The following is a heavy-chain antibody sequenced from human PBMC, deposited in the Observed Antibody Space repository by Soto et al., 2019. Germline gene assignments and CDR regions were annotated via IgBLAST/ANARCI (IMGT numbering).Heavy chain of an antibody. V-gene: IGHV2-5*02. CDR2: IYWDDDK. CDR3: APGHTSNGLDV. D-gene: IGHD3-3*02. Sequence: QFTLMESGPTLVKPTQTLTLTCTFSVFSLTSTGVGVGWIRQPPGKALQCLGIIYWDDDKRYNPSLQTRLTITKDTFTNQVVLTVTTMAPVDAATYYCAPGHTSNGLDVWGQGTTVTVS. J-gene: IGHJ6*02. CDR1: VFSLTSTGVG.